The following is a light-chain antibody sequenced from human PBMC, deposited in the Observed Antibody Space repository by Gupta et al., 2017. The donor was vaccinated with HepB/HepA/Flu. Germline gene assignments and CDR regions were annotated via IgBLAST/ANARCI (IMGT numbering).Light chain of an antibody. CDR1: SSNVGSHN. V-gene: IGLV1-44*01. CDR3: GTWDKSLNAFV. Sequence: QSVLTQPPSASGTPGQRVTISCSGSSSNVGSHNINWYQQLPGTAPKLLIYSTNQRPSGVPDRFSASKSGTSASLAISGLQSEDEADYFCGTWDKSLNAFVVGTGTEVTVL. CDR2: STN. J-gene: IGLJ1*01.